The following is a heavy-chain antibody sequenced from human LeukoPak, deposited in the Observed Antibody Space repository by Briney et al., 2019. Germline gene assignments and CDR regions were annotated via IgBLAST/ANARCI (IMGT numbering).Heavy chain of an antibody. CDR2: IKQDGSEK. CDR1: GFTFSSYW. D-gene: IGHD5-18*01. J-gene: IGHJ4*02. V-gene: IGHV3-7*01. CDR3: ARGGPRGYTAMVLTY. Sequence: PGGSLRLSCAASGFTFSSYWMSWVRQAPGKGLEWVANIKQDGSEKYYVDSVKGRFTISRDNAKNSLYLQMNSLRAEDTAVYYCARGGPRGYTAMVLTYWGQGTLVTVSS.